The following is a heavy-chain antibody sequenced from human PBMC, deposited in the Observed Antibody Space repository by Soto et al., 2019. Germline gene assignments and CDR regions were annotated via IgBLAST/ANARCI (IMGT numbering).Heavy chain of an antibody. CDR1: GYSMTNHG. D-gene: IGHD1-1*01. Sequence: QVRLAQSGGGVVQPGRSLTLSCAASGYSMTNHGMHWVRQAPGKGLEWVALIWAHGTEQYYADSVKGRFTVSRDTSTNTVYLQMNSLRAEDTVRYYCGKDIRSGSIDYWGQGTLVTVSS. J-gene: IGHJ4*02. V-gene: IGHV3-33*06. CDR2: IWAHGTEQ. CDR3: GKDIRSGSIDY.